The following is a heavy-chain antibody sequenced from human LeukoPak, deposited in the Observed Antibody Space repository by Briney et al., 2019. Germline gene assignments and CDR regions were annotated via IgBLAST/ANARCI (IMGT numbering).Heavy chain of an antibody. Sequence: GGSLRLSCAASGFSFSSYNMNWVRQAPGKGLEWVSSISSSSSYIYYADSVKGRFTISRDNAKNSLYLQMNSLRAEDTAVYYCARGLPGHSYGYNAAYYYGMDVWGQGTTVTVSS. D-gene: IGHD5-18*01. CDR2: ISSSSSYI. J-gene: IGHJ6*02. V-gene: IGHV3-21*04. CDR3: ARGLPGHSYGYNAAYYYGMDV. CDR1: GFSFSSYN.